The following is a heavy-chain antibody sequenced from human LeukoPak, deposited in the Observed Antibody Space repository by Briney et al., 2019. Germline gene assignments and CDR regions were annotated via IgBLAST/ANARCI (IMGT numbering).Heavy chain of an antibody. J-gene: IGHJ4*02. CDR2: ISSSGSTI. D-gene: IGHD4-23*01. CDR1: GFSFSSYE. V-gene: IGHV3-48*03. Sequence: GSLRLSCAASGFSFSSYEMHWVRQAPGKGLEWVSYISSSGSTIYYADSVKGRFTISRDNAKNSLYLQMNSLRAEDTAVYYCARDYGGSSPFDYWGQGTLVTVSS. CDR3: ARDYGGSSPFDY.